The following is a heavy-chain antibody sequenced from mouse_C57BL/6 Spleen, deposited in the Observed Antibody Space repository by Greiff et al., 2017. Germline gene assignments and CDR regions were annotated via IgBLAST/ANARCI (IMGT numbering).Heavy chain of an antibody. D-gene: IGHD2-12*01. Sequence: VKLLESGAELARPGASVKMSCKASGYTFTSYGISWVKQRTGQGLEWIGEIYPRSGNTYYNEKFKGKATLTADKSSSTAYMGLRSLTSEDSAVYFCEGSIDWGQGATLTVFS. J-gene: IGHJ2*01. CDR3: EGSID. CDR2: IYPRSGNT. CDR1: GYTFTSYG. V-gene: IGHV1-81*01.